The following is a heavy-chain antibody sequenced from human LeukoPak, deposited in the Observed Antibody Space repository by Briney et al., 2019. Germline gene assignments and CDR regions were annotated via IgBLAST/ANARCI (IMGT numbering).Heavy chain of an antibody. CDR1: GGTFSSYA. V-gene: IGHV1-69*13. CDR3: AGIGYSSGWLTKYFQH. Sequence: ASVKVSCKASGGTFSSYAVSWVRQAPGQGLEWMGGIIPIFGTANYAQKFQGRVTITADESTSTAYMELSSLRSEDTAVYYCAGIGYSSGWLTKYFQHWGQGTLVTVSS. CDR2: IIPIFGTA. D-gene: IGHD6-19*01. J-gene: IGHJ1*01.